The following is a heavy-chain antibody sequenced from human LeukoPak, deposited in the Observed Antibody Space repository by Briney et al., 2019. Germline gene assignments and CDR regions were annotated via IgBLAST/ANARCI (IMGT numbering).Heavy chain of an antibody. CDR1: GFTFSSYA. J-gene: IGHJ5*02. Sequence: GWSLRLSCAASGFTFSSYAMSWVRQAPGKGLEWVSAISGSGGNTYYADSVKGRFTISKDNTKNTLPLQMKRLIYEDMDGDYCAKAGDSSGWYVRWFDPWGQGTLVTVSS. CDR2: ISGSGGNT. V-gene: IGHV3-23*01. CDR3: AKAGDSSGWYVRWFDP. D-gene: IGHD6-19*01.